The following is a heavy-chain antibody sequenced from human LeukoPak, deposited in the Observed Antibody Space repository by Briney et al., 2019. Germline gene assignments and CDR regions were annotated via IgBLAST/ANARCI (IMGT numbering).Heavy chain of an antibody. Sequence: PGGSLRLSCAGSGFSFSSYWMTWVRQAPGKGLEWIGEINHSGSTNYNPSLKSRVTISVDTSKNQFSLKLSSVTAADTAVYYCARGYGPGSYYHYWGQGTLVTVSS. J-gene: IGHJ4*02. CDR1: GFSFSSYW. CDR3: ARGYGPGSYYHY. V-gene: IGHV4-34*01. CDR2: INHSGST. D-gene: IGHD3-10*01.